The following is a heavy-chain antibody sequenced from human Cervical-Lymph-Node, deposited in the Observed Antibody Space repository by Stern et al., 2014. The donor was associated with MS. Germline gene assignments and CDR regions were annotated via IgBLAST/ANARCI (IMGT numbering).Heavy chain of an antibody. CDR3: ARDTSSPERSDW. Sequence: EVQLGESGGGVIQPGGSLRLSCTASGFTGSRDYMTWVRQAPGKGLECVSLITNVGSTFYTDSVKGRFTISRDDSKNTVYLHMTSLRAEDTAMYYCARDTSSPERSDWWGQGTLVTVSS. CDR2: ITNVGST. V-gene: IGHV3-53*01. J-gene: IGHJ4*02. D-gene: IGHD1-1*01. CDR1: GFTGSRDY.